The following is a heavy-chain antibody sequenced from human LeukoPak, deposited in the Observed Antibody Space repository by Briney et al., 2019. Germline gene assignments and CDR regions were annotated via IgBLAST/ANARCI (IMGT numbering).Heavy chain of an antibody. CDR3: ARVDGEGYYYYYYMDV. D-gene: IGHD4-17*01. V-gene: IGHV4-59*12. J-gene: IGHJ6*03. CDR1: GGSISSYY. Sequence: SETLSLTCTVSGGSISSYYWSWIRQPPGKGLEWIGNIYYSGSTNYNPSLKSRVTISVDTSKNQFSLKLSSVTAADTAVYYCARVDGEGYYYYYYMDVWGKGTTVTVSS. CDR2: IYYSGST.